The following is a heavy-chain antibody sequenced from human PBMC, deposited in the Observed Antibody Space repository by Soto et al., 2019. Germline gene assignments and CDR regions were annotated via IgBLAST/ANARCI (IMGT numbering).Heavy chain of an antibody. J-gene: IGHJ4*02. CDR3: AAWPLSSWFDY. CDR1: GFTFNSYW. Sequence: EVQLVGSGGGLVQPGESLRLSCVGSGFTFNSYWMGWVRQAPGKGPQWVANIGRDGSEKSYVDSLKGRFTISRDNARRSVHLQMNSLGVEDTAVYYCAAWPLSSWFDYWGRGILVTVSS. V-gene: IGHV3-7*05. CDR2: IGRDGSEK. D-gene: IGHD6-13*01.